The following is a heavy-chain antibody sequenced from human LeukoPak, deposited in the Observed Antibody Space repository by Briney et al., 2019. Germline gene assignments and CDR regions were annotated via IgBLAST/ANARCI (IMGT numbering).Heavy chain of an antibody. V-gene: IGHV4-34*01. J-gene: IGHJ4*02. CDR2: TNHSGST. Sequence: SETLSLTCAVYGGSFSGYYWSWIRQPPGKGLEWIGETNHSGSTNYNPSLKSRVTISVDTSKNQFSLKLSSVTAADTAVYYCARGINYVQVWGQGTLVTVSS. CDR3: ARGINYVQV. CDR1: GGSFSGYY. D-gene: IGHD2/OR15-2a*01.